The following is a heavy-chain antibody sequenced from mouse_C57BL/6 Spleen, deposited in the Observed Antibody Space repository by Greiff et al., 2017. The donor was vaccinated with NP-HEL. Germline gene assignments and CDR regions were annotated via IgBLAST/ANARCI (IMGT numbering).Heavy chain of an antibody. J-gene: IGHJ2*01. D-gene: IGHD2-3*01. V-gene: IGHV1-39*01. Sequence: VHVKQSGPELVKPGASVKISCKASGYSFTDYNMNWVKQSNGKSLEWIGVINPNYGTTSYNQKFKGKATLTVDQSSSTAYMQLNSLTSEDSAVYYCARYRGGYYEDYFDYWGQGTTLTVSS. CDR1: GYSFTDYN. CDR2: INPNYGTT. CDR3: ARYRGGYYEDYFDY.